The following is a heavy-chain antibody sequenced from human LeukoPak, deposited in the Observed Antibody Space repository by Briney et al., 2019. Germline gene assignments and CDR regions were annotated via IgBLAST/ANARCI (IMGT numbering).Heavy chain of an antibody. CDR1: GGSVSNGSYY. Sequence: TLSLTCTVSGGSVSNGSYYWSWIRQPAGKGLEWIGRMFTTGTINCNPSLKSRVTISLDTSKNQFSLKLSSVTAADTAVYYCARLSGRDYYFDYWGQGTLVTVSS. CDR2: MFTTGTI. CDR3: ARLSGRDYYFDY. D-gene: IGHD4/OR15-4a*01. V-gene: IGHV4-61*02. J-gene: IGHJ4*02.